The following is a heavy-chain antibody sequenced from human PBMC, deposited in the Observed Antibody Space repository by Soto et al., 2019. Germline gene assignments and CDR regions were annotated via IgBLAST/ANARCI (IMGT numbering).Heavy chain of an antibody. CDR2: IYYSGST. CDR3: ARESFWSGYSHTPYGMDV. D-gene: IGHD3-3*01. CDR1: GGSISSYY. J-gene: IGHJ6*02. V-gene: IGHV4-59*01. Sequence: ASETLSLTCTVSGGSISSYYWSWIRQPPGKGLEWIGYIYYSGSTNYNPSLKSRVTISVDTSKNQFSLKLSSVTAADTAVYYCARESFWSGYSHTPYGMDVWGQGTTVTVSS.